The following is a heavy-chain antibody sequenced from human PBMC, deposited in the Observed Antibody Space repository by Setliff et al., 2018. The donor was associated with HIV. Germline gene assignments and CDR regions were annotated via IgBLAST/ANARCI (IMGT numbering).Heavy chain of an antibody. Sequence: ASVKVSCKASGYTFTSYGFNWVRQAPGQGLEWMGWISAYNGNANYAQKLQGRVTMTTDTSTSTAYMELRSLRSDDTAVYYCASQGWGTAFDIWGQGTMVTVSS. CDR2: ISAYNGNA. CDR1: GYTFTSYG. V-gene: IGHV1-18*01. J-gene: IGHJ3*02. CDR3: ASQGWGTAFDI. D-gene: IGHD7-27*01.